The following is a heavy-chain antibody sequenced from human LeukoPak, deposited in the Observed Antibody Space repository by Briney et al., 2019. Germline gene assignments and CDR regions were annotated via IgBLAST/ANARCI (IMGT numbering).Heavy chain of an antibody. CDR2: IKQDGSAE. CDR3: ARDLFDY. J-gene: IGHJ4*02. Sequence: QTGGSLRLSCAVSGFTISNYWMSWVRQAPGKGLEWVATIKQDGSAEFYVDSVKGRFTISRDSAKNSLYLQMNSLRDDDTAVYYCARDLFDYWGQGTLVTVSS. V-gene: IGHV3-7*01. CDR1: GFTISNYW.